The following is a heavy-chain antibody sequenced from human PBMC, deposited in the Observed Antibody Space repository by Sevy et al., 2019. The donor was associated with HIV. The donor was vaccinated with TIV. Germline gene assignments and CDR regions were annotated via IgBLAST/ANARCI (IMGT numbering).Heavy chain of an antibody. CDR3: ARGDYVYWFDP. D-gene: IGHD4-17*01. J-gene: IGHJ5*02. CDR1: GGSISSGDYY. CDR2: IYYSGST. Sequence: SETLSLTCTVSGGSISSGDYYWSWIRQPPGKGLEWIGYIYYSGSTYYNPSLNSRVTISVDTSKNQFSLKLSSVTAADTAVYYWARGDYVYWFDPWGQGTLVTVSS. V-gene: IGHV4-30-4*01.